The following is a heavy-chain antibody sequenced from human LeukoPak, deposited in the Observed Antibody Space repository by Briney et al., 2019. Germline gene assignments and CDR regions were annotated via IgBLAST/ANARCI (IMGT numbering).Heavy chain of an antibody. J-gene: IGHJ3*02. D-gene: IGHD2-15*01. CDR3: ARDKGGRGSAFDI. Sequence: SQTLSLTCAISGDSVSSNSATWNWIRQSPLRGLEWLGRTYYRSKWYNDYAVSVKTRVTINPDTSKNQFSLELNYVTPEDTAVYYCARDKGGRGSAFDIWGQGTMVTVSS. CDR1: GDSVSSNSAT. V-gene: IGHV6-1*01. CDR2: TYYRSKWYN.